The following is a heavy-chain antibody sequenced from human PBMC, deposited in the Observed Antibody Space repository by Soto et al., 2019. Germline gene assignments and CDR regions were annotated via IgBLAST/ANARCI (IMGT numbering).Heavy chain of an antibody. CDR1: NDYISSAKYY. D-gene: IGHD3-10*01. V-gene: IGHV4-39*01. J-gene: IGHJ5*02. CDR2: IYHSGST. CDR3: AGRSSLASVQVYFGEISNYNWFDP. Sequence: SITCTVTNDYISSAKYYWGWIRPPPGKGLEWIGSIYHSGSTYYNPSLQGRVTISVDTSKNQFSLKLSSVTAADTAVYFCAGRSSLASVQVYFGEISNYNWFDPWGQGTLVTVSS.